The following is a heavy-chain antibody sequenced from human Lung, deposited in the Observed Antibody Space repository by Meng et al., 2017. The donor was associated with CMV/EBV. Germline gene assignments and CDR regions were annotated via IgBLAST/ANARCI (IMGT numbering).Heavy chain of an antibody. V-gene: IGHV1-2*02. Sequence: YTFTGYYMHWVRQDPGQGLEWMGWINPNSGGTNYEQKFQGRVTMTRDTSISTAYMELSRLRSDDTAVYYCARTYCSGGSCSSIFDYWGQGTLVTVSS. D-gene: IGHD2-15*01. J-gene: IGHJ4*02. CDR3: ARTYCSGGSCSSIFDY. CDR2: INPNSGGT. CDR1: YTFTGYY.